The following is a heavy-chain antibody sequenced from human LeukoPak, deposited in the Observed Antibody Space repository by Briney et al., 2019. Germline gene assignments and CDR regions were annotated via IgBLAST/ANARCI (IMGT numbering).Heavy chain of an antibody. CDR1: GYTFTGYY. D-gene: IGHD4-23*01. J-gene: IGHJ6*02. CDR3: ARERTTVVTLDYYYGMDV. CDR2: IYPKTGGT. Sequence: ASVKVSCKASGYTFTGYYLHWVRQAPGQGLEWMGWIYPKTGGTSYAQKFQGRLTMTRDTSISTANMELSRLRSDDTAVYYCARERTTVVTLDYYYGMDVWGQGTTVTVSS. V-gene: IGHV1-2*02.